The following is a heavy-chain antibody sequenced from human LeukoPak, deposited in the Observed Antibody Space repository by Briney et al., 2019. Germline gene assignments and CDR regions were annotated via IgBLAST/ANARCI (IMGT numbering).Heavy chain of an antibody. J-gene: IGHJ4*02. CDR2: ISSSSSYI. CDR3: ARGSGHIVVVTAIGFDY. CDR1: GFTFSSYS. V-gene: IGHV3-21*01. Sequence: GGSLRLSCAASGFTFSSYSMNWVRQAPGKGLEWVSSISSSSSYIYYADSVKGRFTIPRDNAKNSLYLQMNSLRAEDTAVYYCARGSGHIVVVTAIGFDYWGQGTLVTVSS. D-gene: IGHD2-21*02.